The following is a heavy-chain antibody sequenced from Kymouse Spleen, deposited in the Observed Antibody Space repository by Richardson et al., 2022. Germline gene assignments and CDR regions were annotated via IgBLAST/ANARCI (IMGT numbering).Heavy chain of an antibody. V-gene: IGHV4-34*01. Sequence: QVQLQQWGAGLLKPSETLSLTCAVYGGSFSGYYWSWIRQPPGKGLEWIGEINHSGSTNYNPSLKSRVTISVDTSKNQFSLKLSSVTAADTAVYYCARDYDSNGMDVWGQGTTVTVSS. J-gene: IGHJ6*02. CDR3: ARDYDSNGMDV. CDR2: INHSGST. D-gene: IGHD3-22*01. CDR1: GGSFSGYY.